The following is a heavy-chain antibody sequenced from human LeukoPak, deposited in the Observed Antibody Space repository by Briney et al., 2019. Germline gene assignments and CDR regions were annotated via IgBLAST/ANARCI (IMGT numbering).Heavy chain of an antibody. CDR2: IYPNSGGT. J-gene: IGHJ5*02. D-gene: IGHD2-2*01. V-gene: IGHV1-2*06. CDR1: GYTFTGYY. CDR3: ARGCSSTSCYGWFDP. Sequence: ASVKVSCKASGYTFTGYYMHCVREAPGQGLEWMGRIYPNSGGTNYAQKFQGRVTMTRDTSISTAYMELSRLRSDDTAVYYCARGCSSTSCYGWFDPWGQGTLVTVSS.